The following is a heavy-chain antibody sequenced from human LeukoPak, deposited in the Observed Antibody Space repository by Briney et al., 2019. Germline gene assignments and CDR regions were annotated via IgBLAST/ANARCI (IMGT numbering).Heavy chain of an antibody. CDR2: INRDGSST. V-gene: IGHV3-74*01. CDR1: GFTVSSYW. J-gene: IGHJ6*02. Sequence: QTGGSLRLSCAAAGFTVSSYWMHWVRQAAGKGLVWVSHINRDGSSTSHADSVKGRFTISRHNAKNTLYLQMNSLRAEDTAVYYCARDSNYGMDVWGQGTTVSVSS. CDR3: ARDSNYGMDV. D-gene: IGHD4-11*01.